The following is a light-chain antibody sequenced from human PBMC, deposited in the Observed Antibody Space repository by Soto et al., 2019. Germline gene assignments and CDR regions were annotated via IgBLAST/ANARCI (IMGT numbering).Light chain of an antibody. CDR2: VAS. V-gene: IGKV1-9*01. Sequence: IQLTQSPSSLSASVGDRVTISCRASQGICSYLAWYQQKPGKAPKLLIYVASTLQSGVPSRFSGSGSGTDFTLTNSSLQPEDFATYYCQQLNRYPYTFDQGTKLEIK. J-gene: IGKJ2*01. CDR3: QQLNRYPYT. CDR1: QGICSY.